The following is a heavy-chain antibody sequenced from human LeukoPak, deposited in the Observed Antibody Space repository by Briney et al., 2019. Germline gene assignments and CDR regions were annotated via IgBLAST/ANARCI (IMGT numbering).Heavy chain of an antibody. Sequence: HPGGSLRLSCAASGFTFSSYAMSWVRQAPGKGLEWVSAISGSGGSTYYADSVKGRFTISRDNSKNTLYLQMNSLRAEDTAVYYCAISIAVAGRGFDYWGQGTLVTVSS. D-gene: IGHD6-19*01. V-gene: IGHV3-23*01. CDR3: AISIAVAGRGFDY. J-gene: IGHJ4*02. CDR1: GFTFSSYA. CDR2: ISGSGGST.